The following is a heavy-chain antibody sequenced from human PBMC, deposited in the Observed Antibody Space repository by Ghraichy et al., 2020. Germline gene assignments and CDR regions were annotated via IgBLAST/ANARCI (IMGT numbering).Heavy chain of an antibody. D-gene: IGHD5/OR15-5a*01. V-gene: IGHV4-34*01. J-gene: IGHJ4*02. CDR1: GGSFSDYY. CDR3: ARGVYAADY. CDR2: INHSGST. Sequence: SETLSLTCAVYGGSFSDYYWSWIRQPPGKGQEWIGEINHSGSTNYSPSLKSRVTISVDTSKNQFSLKLSSVTAADTAVYYCARGVYAADYWGQGTLVTVSS.